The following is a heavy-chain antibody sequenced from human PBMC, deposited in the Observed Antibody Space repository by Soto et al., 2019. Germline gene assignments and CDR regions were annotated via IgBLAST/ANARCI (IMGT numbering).Heavy chain of an antibody. CDR1: GFTFSSYG. J-gene: IGHJ4*02. CDR3: ARALPDYDFWSGFDY. V-gene: IGHV3-33*01. D-gene: IGHD3-3*01. CDR2: IWYDGSNK. Sequence: QVQLVESGGGVVQPGRSLRLSCAASGFTFSSYGMHWVRQAPGKGLEWVAVIWYDGSNKYYADSVKGRFTISRDNSKNTVYLQMNSLRAEDTAVYYCARALPDYDFWSGFDYWGQGTLVTVSS.